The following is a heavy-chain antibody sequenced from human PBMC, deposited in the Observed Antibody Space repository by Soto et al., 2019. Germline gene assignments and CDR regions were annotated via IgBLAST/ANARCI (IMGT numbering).Heavy chain of an antibody. CDR2: INPSAGST. J-gene: IGHJ4*02. V-gene: IGHV1-46*01. CDR3: ARVPSLWSGCSDY. Sequence: QVQLVQSGAEVKKPGASVKVSCKASGYTFTSYYMHWVRQARGQGLEWMGIINPSAGSTSYAQKFQGRVTMTRDTSTSTGYMELRSLRSEDTAVYYCARVPSLWSGCSDYWGQGTLVTVSS. CDR1: GYTFTSYY. D-gene: IGHD3-3*01.